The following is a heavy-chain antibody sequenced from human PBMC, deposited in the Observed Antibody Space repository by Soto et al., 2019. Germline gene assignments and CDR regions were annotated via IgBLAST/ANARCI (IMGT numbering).Heavy chain of an antibody. CDR2: IIPIFGTA. D-gene: IGHD3-22*01. J-gene: IGHJ4*02. CDR1: GGTFSSYA. CDR3: ASSIETYYYDSSGYYFDY. V-gene: IGHV1-69*13. Sequence: GASVKVSCKASGGTFSSYAISWVRQAPGQGLEWMGGIIPIFGTANYAQKFQGRVTITADESTSTAYMELSSLRSEDTAVYYCASSIETYYYDSSGYYFDYWGQGTPVTVSS.